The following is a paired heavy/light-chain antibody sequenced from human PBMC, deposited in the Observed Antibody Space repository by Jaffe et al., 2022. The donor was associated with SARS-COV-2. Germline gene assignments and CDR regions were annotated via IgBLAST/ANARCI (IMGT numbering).Light chain of an antibody. V-gene: IGLV3-10*01. J-gene: IGLJ1*01. Sequence: SYELTQPPSVSVSPGQTARITCSGDALPKKYAYWYQQKSGQAPVLVIYEDSKRPSGIPERFSGSSSGTMATLSISGAQVEDEADYYCYSIDTSGNYVFGTGTKVTVL. CDR3: YSIDTSGNYV. CDR1: ALPKKY. CDR2: EDS.
Heavy chain of an antibody. V-gene: IGHV3-73*01. Sequence: EVQLVESGGGLVQPGGSLKLSCAVSGFTFSDSAIHWVRQASGKGLEWVGRIRSKANGYATAYAASVAGRVTISRDDSKNTAYLQMNSLKTEDTAVYYCTTGIMSTEVNNFDYWGQGTQVTVSS. CDR2: IRSKANGYAT. CDR3: TTGIMSTEVNNFDY. CDR1: GFTFSDSA. D-gene: IGHD4-17*01. J-gene: IGHJ4*02.